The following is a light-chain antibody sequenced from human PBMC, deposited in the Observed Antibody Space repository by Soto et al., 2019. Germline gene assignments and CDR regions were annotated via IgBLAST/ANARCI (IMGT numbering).Light chain of an antibody. J-gene: IGKJ4*01. V-gene: IGKV1-9*01. CDR2: GAS. Sequence: DIQLTQSPSFLSASVGDRVTISCRASQGISDYLAWYQQKPGKAPKLLIYGASTLQSVVPSRFSGSASGTEFTLTIISLQPEDFATYFCQQFNAYPLTFGGGTKLEIK. CDR3: QQFNAYPLT. CDR1: QGISDY.